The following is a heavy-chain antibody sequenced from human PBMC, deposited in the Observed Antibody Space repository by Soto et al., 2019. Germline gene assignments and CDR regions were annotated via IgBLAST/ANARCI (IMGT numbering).Heavy chain of an antibody. CDR3: ARGXSSSSPSDDHYYYGMDV. J-gene: IGHJ6*02. D-gene: IGHD6-6*01. Sequence: SVKVSCKDSGGTFSSYAISWVRQAPGQGLEWMGGIIPIFGTANYAQKFQGRVTITADESTSTAYMELSSLGSEDTAVYYCARGXSSSSPSDDHYYYGMDVWGQGTTVTVSS. CDR1: GGTFSSYA. V-gene: IGHV1-69*13. CDR2: IIPIFGTA.